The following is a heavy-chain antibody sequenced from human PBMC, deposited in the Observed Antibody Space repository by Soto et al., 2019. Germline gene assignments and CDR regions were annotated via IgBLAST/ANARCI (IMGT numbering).Heavy chain of an antibody. CDR3: ARDGLTMVRGVKGVTGEPQEDYFDY. Sequence: ASVKVSCKASGGTFSSYAISWVRQAPGQGLEWMGGIIPIFGTANYAQKFQGRVTITADESTSTAYMELSSLRSEDTAVYYCARDGLTMVRGVKGVTGEPQEDYFDYWGQGTLVTVSS. CDR2: IIPIFGTA. CDR1: GGTFSSYA. V-gene: IGHV1-69*13. J-gene: IGHJ4*02. D-gene: IGHD3-10*01.